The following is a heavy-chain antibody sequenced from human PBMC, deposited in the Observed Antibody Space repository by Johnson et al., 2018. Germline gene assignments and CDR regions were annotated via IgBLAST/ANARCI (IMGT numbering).Heavy chain of an antibody. CDR3: SRNWNDWYFDL. CDR2: MNPNNGYT. D-gene: IGHD1-1*01. V-gene: IGHV1-8*01. Sequence: VQLLESGAEVKKPGASVKVSCKASGYPFTSLDINWVRQAPGQGLEWMGWMNPNNGYTAYAQKFQGRVTLTRDTSINTAYMELTSLRYEETAVYYWSRNWNDWYFDLWGPGTLVTVSS. CDR1: GYPFTSLD. J-gene: IGHJ2*01.